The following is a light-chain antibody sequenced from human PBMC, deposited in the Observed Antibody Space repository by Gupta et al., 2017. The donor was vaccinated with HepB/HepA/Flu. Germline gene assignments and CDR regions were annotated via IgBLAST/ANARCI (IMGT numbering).Light chain of an antibody. Sequence: SYVLTQPPSLSVAPGMTARITCGGSNIDSNSLHWYQQKSGQAPVLVVYDDSDRPSGIPEGFSGSNSGNTATLTISRVEAGDEADYYCQVWDSSSDHLNWVFGGGTKLTVL. CDR1: NIDSNS. J-gene: IGLJ3*02. V-gene: IGLV3-21*03. CDR2: DDS. CDR3: QVWDSSSDHLNWV.